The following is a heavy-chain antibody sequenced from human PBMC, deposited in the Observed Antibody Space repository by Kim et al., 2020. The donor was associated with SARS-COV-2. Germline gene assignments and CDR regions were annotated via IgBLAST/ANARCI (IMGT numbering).Heavy chain of an antibody. V-gene: IGHV3-49*04. D-gene: IGHD6-13*01. CDR1: GFTFGDYA. Sequence: GGSLRLSCTASGFTFGDYAMSWVRQAPGKGLEWVGFIRSKAYGGTTEYAASVKGRFTISRDDSKSIAYLQMNSLKTEDTAVYYCTRVGSSWYNYYYYGMDVWGQGTTVTVSS. J-gene: IGHJ6*02. CDR2: IRSKAYGGTT. CDR3: TRVGSSWYNYYYYGMDV.